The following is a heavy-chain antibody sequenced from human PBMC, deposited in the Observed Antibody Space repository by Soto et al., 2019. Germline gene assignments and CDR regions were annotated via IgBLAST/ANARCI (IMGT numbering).Heavy chain of an antibody. CDR2: INPSGGST. Sequence: ASVKVSCKASGYTFTSYYMHWVRQAPGQGLEWMGIINPSGGSTSYAQKFQGRVTMTRDTSTSTVYMELSSLRSEDTAVYYCARDPPLIVVVPAAPMGAFDIWGKGKMVTV. D-gene: IGHD2-2*01. CDR1: GYTFTSYY. CDR3: ARDPPLIVVVPAAPMGAFDI. J-gene: IGHJ3*02. V-gene: IGHV1-46*01.